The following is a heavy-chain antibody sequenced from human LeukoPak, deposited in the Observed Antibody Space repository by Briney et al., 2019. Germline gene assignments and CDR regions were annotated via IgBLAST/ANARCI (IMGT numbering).Heavy chain of an antibody. V-gene: IGHV4-31*03. CDR2: IYYSGST. J-gene: IGHJ6*02. CDR1: GGSISSGGYY. D-gene: IGHD6-13*01. CDR3: ARLYSSSWYYYYGMDV. Sequence: SQTLSLTCTVSGGSISSGGYYWSWIRQHPGRGLEWIEYIYYSGSTYYNPSLKSRVTISVDTSKNQFSLKLSSVTAADTAVYYCARLYSSSWYYYYGMDVWGQGTTVTVSS.